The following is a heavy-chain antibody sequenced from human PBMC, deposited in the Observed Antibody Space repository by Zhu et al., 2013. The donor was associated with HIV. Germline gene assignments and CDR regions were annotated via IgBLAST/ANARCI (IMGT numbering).Heavy chain of an antibody. V-gene: IGHV1-2*02. D-gene: IGHD2-2*01. J-gene: IGHJ1*01. CDR2: TNPNTGAT. CDR1: GYTFTGDF. CDR3: VRGGYQLYENFQQ. Sequence: QVQLVQSGAEAKKPGASVKVSCKASGYTFTGDFIHWVRQAPGQGPEWMGWTNPNTGATNYAQIFQGRVTMTRDRSISTAYMELSRLTYDDTAVYFCVRGGYQLYENFQQWGQGTLVTVSS.